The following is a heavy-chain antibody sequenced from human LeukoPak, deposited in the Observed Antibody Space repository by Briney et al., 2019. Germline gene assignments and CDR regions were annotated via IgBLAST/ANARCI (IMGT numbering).Heavy chain of an antibody. CDR2: ISYDGSNK. V-gene: IGHV3-30*04. D-gene: IGHD3-3*01. CDR3: ARVLRSGYHHFDY. J-gene: IGHJ4*02. Sequence: GGSLRLSCAASGFTFSSYAMHWVRQAPGKGLEWVAVISYDGSNKYYADSVKGRFTISRDNSKNTLYLQMNSLRGEDTAVYYCARVLRSGYHHFDYWGQGTLVTVSS. CDR1: GFTFSSYA.